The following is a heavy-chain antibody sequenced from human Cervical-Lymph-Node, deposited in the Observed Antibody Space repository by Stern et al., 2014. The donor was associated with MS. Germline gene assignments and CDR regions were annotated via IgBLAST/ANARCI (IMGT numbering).Heavy chain of an antibody. J-gene: IGHJ3*02. Sequence: QVQLAESGAEVKKPGASVKVSCKASGYTFTSYGISWVRQAPGQGLEWMGMIGGCNGNTNSAQKLQGRVTMTTDTSTSTAYMDLGSLGSDATSLYYCARGRLGSENAFDIWGQGTMVTVSS. CDR2: IGGCNGNT. D-gene: IGHD2-15*01. CDR1: GYTFTSYG. V-gene: IGHV1-18*01. CDR3: ARGRLGSENAFDI.